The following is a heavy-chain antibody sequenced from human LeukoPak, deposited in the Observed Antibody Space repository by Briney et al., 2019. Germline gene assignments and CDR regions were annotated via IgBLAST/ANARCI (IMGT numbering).Heavy chain of an antibody. CDR2: IKQDGNEK. Sequence: PGGSLRLSCAASGFTFRNYWMSWVRQDPGKGLEWVANIKQDGNEKYYVESVKGRFIISRDNAKNSLYLQMNSLRAEDTAVYYCARGFYDGVNWFDPWGQGTLVTVSS. J-gene: IGHJ5*02. CDR1: GFTFRNYW. CDR3: ARGFYDGVNWFDP. V-gene: IGHV3-7*01. D-gene: IGHD5/OR15-5a*01.